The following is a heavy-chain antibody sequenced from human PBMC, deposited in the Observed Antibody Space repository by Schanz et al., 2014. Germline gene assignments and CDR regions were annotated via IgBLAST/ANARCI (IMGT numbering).Heavy chain of an antibody. CDR2: ISPYTGNT. CDR3: ARDQSPYTNSSDVRYFDY. Sequence: QVQLVQSGAEVKKPGASVKVSCKASGGTFSRLTFSWVRQAPGQGLEWVGWISPYTGNTHYFDKMEGRVTMTTDTSTGTAYMDLRSLRSDDTAVYYCARDQSPYTNSSDVRYFDYGGQGSLVTVSS. CDR1: GGTFSRLT. J-gene: IGHJ4*02. D-gene: IGHD6-6*01. V-gene: IGHV1-18*01.